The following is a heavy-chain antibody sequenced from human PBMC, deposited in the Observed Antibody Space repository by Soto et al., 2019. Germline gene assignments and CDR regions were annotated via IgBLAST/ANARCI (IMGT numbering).Heavy chain of an antibody. V-gene: IGHV1-46*01. D-gene: IGHD2-2*01. CDR2: INPNSGST. CDR1: GYSVTSYY. Sequence: ASVKVSCKASGYSVTSYYMHWARQAPGQGLEWMGIINPNSGSTTYAQKFQGRVTMTRDTSTSTVCMELTSLTSGDTAVYYCARAGIAYCSSTTCYLYYYVMDVWGQGTTVTVSS. CDR3: ARAGIAYCSSTTCYLYYYVMDV. J-gene: IGHJ6*02.